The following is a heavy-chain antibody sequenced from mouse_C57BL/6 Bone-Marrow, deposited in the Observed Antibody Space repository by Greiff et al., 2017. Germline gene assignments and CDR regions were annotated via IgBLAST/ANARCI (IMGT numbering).Heavy chain of an antibody. D-gene: IGHD1-1*01. CDR3: ARAPCYGSSYGEVFDY. CDR1: GYSFTDYN. CDR2: INPNYGTT. V-gene: IGHV1-39*01. J-gene: IGHJ2*01. Sequence: EVQLQQSGPELVKPGASVKISCKASGYSFTDYNMNWVKQSNGKSLEWIGGINPNYGTTSYNQKFKGKATLTVAQSSSTAYMQLNSLTSEDSAVYYCARAPCYGSSYGEVFDYWGQGTTLTVSS.